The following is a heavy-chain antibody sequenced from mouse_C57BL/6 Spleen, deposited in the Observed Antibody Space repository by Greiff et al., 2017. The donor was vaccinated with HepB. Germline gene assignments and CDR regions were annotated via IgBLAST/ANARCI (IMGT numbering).Heavy chain of an antibody. CDR1: GYTFTSYW. D-gene: IGHD4-1*01. Sequence: QVQLQQPGAELVRPGTSVKLSCKASGYTFTSYWMHWVKQRPGQGLEWIGVIDPSDSYTNYNQKFKGKATLTVDTSSSTAYMQLSSLTSEDSAVYYCARNWANYFDYWGQGTTLTVSS. V-gene: IGHV1-59*01. CDR2: IDPSDSYT. CDR3: ARNWANYFDY. J-gene: IGHJ2*01.